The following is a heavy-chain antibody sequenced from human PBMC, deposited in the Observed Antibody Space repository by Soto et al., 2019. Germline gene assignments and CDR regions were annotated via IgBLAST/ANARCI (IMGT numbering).Heavy chain of an antibody. J-gene: IGHJ6*02. D-gene: IGHD5-18*01. V-gene: IGHV5-10-1*01. Sequence: GESLKISCKGSGYIFTSYWISWVRQMPGKGLEWMGRIDPSDSYTNYSPSFQGHVTISADKSISTAYLQWSSLKASDTAMYYCARTSMQSRGYSYGHGGMDVWGQGTTVTVSS. CDR2: IDPSDSYT. CDR1: GYIFTSYW. CDR3: ARTSMQSRGYSYGHGGMDV.